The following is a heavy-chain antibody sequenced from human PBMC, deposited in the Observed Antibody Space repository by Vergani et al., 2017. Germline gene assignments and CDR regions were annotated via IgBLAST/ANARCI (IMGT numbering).Heavy chain of an antibody. Sequence: QEQLVQSGAEVMKPGASVKVSCKASGYNFTTFDINWVRLATGQGLEWMGWMNPKSGNTAYATKFQGRITMTRDSSTDTAYMEMKSLRSEDTAIYFWAGGVLSSKDRHNWFGPWGQGTVVTVSS. CDR2: MNPKSGNT. D-gene: IGHD2-15*01. V-gene: IGHV1-8*01. J-gene: IGHJ5*02. CDR3: AGGVLSSKDRHNWFGP. CDR1: GYNFTTFD.